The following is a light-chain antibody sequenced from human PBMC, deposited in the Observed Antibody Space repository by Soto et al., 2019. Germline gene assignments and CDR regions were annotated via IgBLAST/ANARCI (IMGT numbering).Light chain of an antibody. Sequence: DIQMTQSPSSFSASVVDMVSVTFRASQGIGIWLAWYQHKPGKAPNLLIYAASTLQRGVPSRFSGSGSGTDFSLTISSLQPEDFATYYCQQASAFPRTFGQETKVDIK. CDR2: AAS. CDR3: QQASAFPRT. V-gene: IGKV1-12*01. CDR1: QGIGIW. J-gene: IGKJ1*01.